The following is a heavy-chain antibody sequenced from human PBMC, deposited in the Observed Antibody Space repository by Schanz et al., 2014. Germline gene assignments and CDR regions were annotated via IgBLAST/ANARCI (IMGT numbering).Heavy chain of an antibody. CDR2: IIPSLGLA. CDR3: ARGGYSSGWYDRDIAHFDY. CDR1: GGTFSSFG. Sequence: VQLEQSGAEVKKPGSSVKVSCKASGGTFSSFGINWVRQAPGQGLEWMGRIIPSLGLAKYEQKFQDEVTITADTSTTTAYMELSGLRSEDTAVYYCARGGYSSGWYDRDIAHFDYWGQGTLVTVSS. J-gene: IGHJ4*02. V-gene: IGHV1-69*04. D-gene: IGHD6-19*01.